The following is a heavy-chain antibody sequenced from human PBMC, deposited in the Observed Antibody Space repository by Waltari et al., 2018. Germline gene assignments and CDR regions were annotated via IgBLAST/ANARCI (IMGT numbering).Heavy chain of an antibody. CDR2: IHGSGKT. CDR1: GDSVSNNYW. D-gene: IGHD2-15*01. Sequence: QLQLQESGPGLVKPSGTLSVTCAVSGDSVSNNYWWSWVRQSPGQGLEWIGQIHGSGKTNTNPSVASRMSVSLDTSTDQFSLKMTSATAADTAVYYCARNRGRGIYLDSWGQGTLVTVSP. CDR3: ARNRGRGIYLDS. J-gene: IGHJ4*02. V-gene: IGHV4-4*02.